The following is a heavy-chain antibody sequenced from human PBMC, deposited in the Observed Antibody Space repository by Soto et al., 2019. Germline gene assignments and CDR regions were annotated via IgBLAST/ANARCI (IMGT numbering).Heavy chain of an antibody. V-gene: IGHV3-30*14. D-gene: IGHD5-18*01. CDR2: ISYDGSNK. Sequence: QVQLVESGGGVVQPGRSLRLSCAASGFTFSSYAMHWVRQAPGKGLEWVAVISYDGSNKYYADSVKGRFTISRDNSKNTLYLQMNSLRAEDTAVYYCARGGDRIQLDAFDIWGQGTMVTVSS. CDR1: GFTFSSYA. J-gene: IGHJ3*02. CDR3: ARGGDRIQLDAFDI.